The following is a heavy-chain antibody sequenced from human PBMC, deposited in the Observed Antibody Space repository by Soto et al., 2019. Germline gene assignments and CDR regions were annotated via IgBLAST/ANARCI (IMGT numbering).Heavy chain of an antibody. CDR2: IHNDGSRT. CDR3: ASGARGAFDL. CDR1: GFTFSYYW. Sequence: EVQLVESGGGLVQPGESLRLSCAASGFTFSYYWMHWVRQTPGKGLLWVSHIHNDGSRTTYADSVKGRFNISRDNARHTVYLQMNNLRDDDTAVSHCASGARGAFDLWGQGTAVTVSS. V-gene: IGHV3-74*03. J-gene: IGHJ3*01. D-gene: IGHD1-26*01.